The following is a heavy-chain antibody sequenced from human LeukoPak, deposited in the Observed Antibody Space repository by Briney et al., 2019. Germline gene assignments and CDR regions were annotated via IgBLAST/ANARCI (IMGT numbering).Heavy chain of an antibody. V-gene: IGHV4-59*01. CDR3: ASGGGICTSTSCRGYFDY. Sequence: ASETLSLTCTVSNGSISSFYWTWIRQPPGKGLEWIGYIYYNGNTNYNPSLKSRVTISVDTSKNQFSLKLSSVTAADTAVYYCASGGGICTSTSCRGYFDYWGQGTLVTVSS. J-gene: IGHJ4*02. CDR2: IYYNGNT. CDR1: NGSISSFY. D-gene: IGHD2-2*01.